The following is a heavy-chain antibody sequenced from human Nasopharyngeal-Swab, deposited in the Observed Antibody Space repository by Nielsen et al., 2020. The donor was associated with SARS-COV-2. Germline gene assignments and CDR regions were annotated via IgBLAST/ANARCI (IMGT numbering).Heavy chain of an antibody. V-gene: IGHV3-23*01. CDR3: AKAPYLRGLDV. D-gene: IGHD2-21*01. CDR1: GFSFSSHA. J-gene: IGHJ6*02. CDR2: ISGRGDTT. Sequence: AGSLTLSCAVSGFSFSSHAMSCVRQAARKGLEWVSIISGRGDTTCYADSVKDRFTISRDNSKNTLYLQTNSLRVEDTAVYYCAKAPYLRGLDVWGRGTTVTVSS.